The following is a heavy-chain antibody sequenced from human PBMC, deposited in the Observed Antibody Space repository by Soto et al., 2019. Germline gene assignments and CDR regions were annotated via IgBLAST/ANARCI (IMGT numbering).Heavy chain of an antibody. D-gene: IGHD2-2*01. CDR1: GYTFTSYG. V-gene: IGHV1-18*01. Sequence: ASVKVSCKASGYTFTSYGISWVLQAPGQGLEWMGWISAYNGNTNYAQKLQGRVTMTTDTSTSTAYMELRSLRSDDTAVYYCARDRVVVPAARDWFGPWGQGTLVTVSS. J-gene: IGHJ5*02. CDR3: ARDRVVVPAARDWFGP. CDR2: ISAYNGNT.